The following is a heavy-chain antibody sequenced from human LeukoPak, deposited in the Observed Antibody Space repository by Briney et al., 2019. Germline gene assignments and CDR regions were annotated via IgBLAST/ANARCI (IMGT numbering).Heavy chain of an antibody. CDR2: LSGSGGST. J-gene: IGHJ4*02. Sequence: GRSLRLSCAASGFTFDDYAMHWVRQAPGKGLEWVSALSGSGGSTYYADSVKGRFTISRDNSMNTLYLQMNSLRAEDTAVYYCVRDTYGSGSYSFDYWGQGTLVTVSS. CDR3: VRDTYGSGSYSFDY. CDR1: GFTFDDYA. D-gene: IGHD3-10*01. V-gene: IGHV3-23*01.